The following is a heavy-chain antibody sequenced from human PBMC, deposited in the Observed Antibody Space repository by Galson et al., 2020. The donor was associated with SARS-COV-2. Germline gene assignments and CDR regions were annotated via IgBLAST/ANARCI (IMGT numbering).Heavy chain of an antibody. Sequence: ASETLSLTCTVSNYSISSHVYWGWVRQSPGRGLEWIGNIHFSGNIHYNPSLKRRVTISVDTSKNQFSLKLTSVTAADTAVYYCARYQLLFPFDYWGRGALVTVSS. J-gene: IGHJ4*02. CDR3: ARYQLLFPFDY. CDR1: NYSISSHVY. D-gene: IGHD1-7*01. V-gene: IGHV4-38-2*02. CDR2: IHFSGNI.